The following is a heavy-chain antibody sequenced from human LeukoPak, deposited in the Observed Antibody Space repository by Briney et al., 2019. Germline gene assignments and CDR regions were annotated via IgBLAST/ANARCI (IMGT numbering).Heavy chain of an antibody. V-gene: IGHV1-46*01. CDR1: GYTFTGYY. Sequence: ASVKVSCKASGYTFTGYYMHWVRQAPGQGLEWMGIINPSGGSTSNAQKYQGRVTMTRDTSTSTVYMELSSLRSEDTAVYYCARAVSTVTTTGRYYGMDVWGQGTTVTVSS. J-gene: IGHJ6*02. CDR2: INPSGGST. D-gene: IGHD4-17*01. CDR3: ARAVSTVTTTGRYYGMDV.